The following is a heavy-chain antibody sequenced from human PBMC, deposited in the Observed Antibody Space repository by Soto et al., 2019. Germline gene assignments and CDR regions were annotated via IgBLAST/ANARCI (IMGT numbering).Heavy chain of an antibody. Sequence: GGSLRLSCAASGFTFSGAAMHWVRQASGKGLEWVGRIRSKDNRYATGYSASVKGRFTISRDDSKNTAFLQMNSLKAEDTAVYYCTRIQLWPGARDYWGQGTLVTVSS. CDR2: IRSKDNRYAT. D-gene: IGHD5-18*01. V-gene: IGHV3-73*01. CDR3: TRIQLWPGARDY. CDR1: GFTFSGAA. J-gene: IGHJ4*02.